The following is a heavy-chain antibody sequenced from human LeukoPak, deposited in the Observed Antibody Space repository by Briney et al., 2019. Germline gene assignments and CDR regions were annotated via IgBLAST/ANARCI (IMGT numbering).Heavy chain of an antibody. CDR1: GFTFSTYP. Sequence: AGGSLRHSCSASGFTFSTYPMHWVRQAPGKGLAWISYMSSTGTTIYYADSVKGRFTISRDNAKNSLYLQMNSLRVEDTAVYYCARVGRYGVDYWGQGTLVTVSS. D-gene: IGHD5-18*01. J-gene: IGHJ4*02. CDR3: ARVGRYGVDY. CDR2: MSSTGTTI. V-gene: IGHV3-48*03.